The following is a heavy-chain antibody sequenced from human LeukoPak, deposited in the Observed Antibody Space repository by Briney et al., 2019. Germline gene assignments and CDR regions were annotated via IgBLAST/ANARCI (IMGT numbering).Heavy chain of an antibody. Sequence: QXXXQXLXWMGGVIPIFRMPNFAQTFQGRVTITADESTTINYMELRSLRSEDTAVYYCAREGKGRTFEYWGQGTLVTVSS. CDR3: AREGKGRTFEY. D-gene: IGHD1-14*01. J-gene: IGHJ4*02. V-gene: IGHV1-69*01. CDR2: VIPIFRMP.